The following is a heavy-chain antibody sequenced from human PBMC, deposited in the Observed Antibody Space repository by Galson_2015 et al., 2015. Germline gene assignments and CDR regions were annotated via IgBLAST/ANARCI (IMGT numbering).Heavy chain of an antibody. J-gene: IGHJ4*02. CDR3: ARHTEAGYFDSSGYSVPYYFDY. V-gene: IGHV4-39*01. D-gene: IGHD3-22*01. Sequence: SETLSLTCTVSGGSIGISVSYWGWIRQPPGKGLDWIGSIYYSGSTSYNPSLKSRVTISVDTSKNQFSLRLSSVTAADTAVYYCARHTEAGYFDSSGYSVPYYFDYWGQGTLVAVSS. CDR2: IYYSGST. CDR1: GGSIGISVSY.